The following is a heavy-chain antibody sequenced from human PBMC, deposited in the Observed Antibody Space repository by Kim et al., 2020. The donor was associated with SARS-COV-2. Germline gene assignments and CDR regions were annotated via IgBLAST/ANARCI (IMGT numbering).Heavy chain of an antibody. D-gene: IGHD2-2*01. CDR2: INTNTGNP. CDR1: GYTFTSYA. J-gene: IGHJ6*02. CDR3: ATSSDCSSTSCYYYYYGMDV. Sequence: ASVKVSCKASGYTFTSYAMNWVRQAPGQGLEWMGWINTNTGNPTYAQGFTGRFVFSLDTSVSTAYLQISSLKAEDTAVYYCATSSDCSSTSCYYYYYGMDVWGQGTTVTVSS. V-gene: IGHV7-4-1*02.